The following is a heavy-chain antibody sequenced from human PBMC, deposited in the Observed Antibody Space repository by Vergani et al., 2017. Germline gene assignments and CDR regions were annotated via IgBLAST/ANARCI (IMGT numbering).Heavy chain of an antibody. V-gene: IGHV5-51*03. Sequence: EVQLVQSGAEVNKPGESLKISCKGSGYSFTSYWIGWVRQMPGKGLEWMGIIYPGDSDTRYSPSFQGQVTISADKSISTAYLQWSSLKASDTAMYYCATGYCSSTSCFGWNWFDPWGQGTLVTVSS. CDR2: IYPGDSDT. J-gene: IGHJ5*02. CDR3: ATGYCSSTSCFGWNWFDP. D-gene: IGHD2-2*01. CDR1: GYSFTSYW.